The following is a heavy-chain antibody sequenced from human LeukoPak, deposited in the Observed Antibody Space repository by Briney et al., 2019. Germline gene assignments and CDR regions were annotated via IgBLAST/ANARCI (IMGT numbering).Heavy chain of an antibody. V-gene: IGHV3-21*01. CDR1: GFTFSNYN. Sequence: KAGGSLRLSCVASGFTFSNYNMNWVRQAPGKGLEWVSSISGSGTYIYYADSLKGRFTISRDNAKNSLYLQMNSLRAEDTAVYYCARAPLVIWSGYLGMDVWGKGTTVTVSS. D-gene: IGHD3-3*01. J-gene: IGHJ6*04. CDR3: ARAPLVIWSGYLGMDV. CDR2: ISGSGTYI.